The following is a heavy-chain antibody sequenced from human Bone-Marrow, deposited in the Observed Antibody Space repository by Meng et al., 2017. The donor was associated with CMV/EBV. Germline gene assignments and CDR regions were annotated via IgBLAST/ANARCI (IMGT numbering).Heavy chain of an antibody. CDR3: AKYVGDYGNYYGMDV. Sequence: LDTLSRTLAVAGGSARNINGWTWVRKPPGKGLEWIGEIYRGGSTNYSPSVKSRVTMSVDRSKNHISLRLTSVTAADTDVYYCAKYVGDYGNYYGMDVWGQGTTVTVSS. J-gene: IGHJ6*02. CDR2: IYRGGST. V-gene: IGHV4-4*02. D-gene: IGHD4-17*01. CDR1: GGSARNING.